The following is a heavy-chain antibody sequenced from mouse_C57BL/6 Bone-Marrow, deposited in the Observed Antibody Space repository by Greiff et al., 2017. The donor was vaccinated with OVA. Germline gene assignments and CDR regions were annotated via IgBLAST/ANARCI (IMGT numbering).Heavy chain of an antibody. J-gene: IGHJ3*01. V-gene: IGHV1-82*01. Sequence: VMLVESGPELVKPGASVKISCKASGYAFSSSWMNWVKQRPGKGLEWIGRIYPGDGDTNYNGKFKGKATLTADKSSSTAYMQLSSLTSEDSAVYFCARAGSNSWFAYWGQGTLVTVSA. CDR3: ARAGSNSWFAY. CDR2: IYPGDGDT. D-gene: IGHD2-5*01. CDR1: GYAFSSSW.